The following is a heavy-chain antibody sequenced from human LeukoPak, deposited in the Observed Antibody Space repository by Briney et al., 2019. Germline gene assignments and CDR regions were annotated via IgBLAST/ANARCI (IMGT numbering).Heavy chain of an antibody. CDR2: IKQDGSEK. V-gene: IGHV3-7*01. CDR1: GFTFSSYW. CDR3: ARQETSSYNGAFDI. D-gene: IGHD1-26*01. J-gene: IGHJ3*02. Sequence: GGFLRLSCAASGFTFSSYWMSWVRQAPGKGLEWVANIKQDGSEKYYVDSVKGRFTISRDNAKNSLYLQMNSLRADDTAVYHGARQETSSYNGAFDIWGQGTMVTVSS.